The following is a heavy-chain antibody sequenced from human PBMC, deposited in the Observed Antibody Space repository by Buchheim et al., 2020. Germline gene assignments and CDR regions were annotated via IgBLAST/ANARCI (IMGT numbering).Heavy chain of an antibody. D-gene: IGHD1-26*01. CDR2: IYYSGST. V-gene: IGHV4-61*01. Sequence: QVQLQESGPGLVKPSETLSLTCTVSGGSVSSGSYYWSWLRQPPGKGLEWIGYIYYSGSTNYNPSLKSRVTISVDTSNNQFSLKLSSVTAADTAVYYCAREEVGATGRDYYYGMDVWGQGTT. J-gene: IGHJ6*02. CDR3: AREEVGATGRDYYYGMDV. CDR1: GGSVSSGSYY.